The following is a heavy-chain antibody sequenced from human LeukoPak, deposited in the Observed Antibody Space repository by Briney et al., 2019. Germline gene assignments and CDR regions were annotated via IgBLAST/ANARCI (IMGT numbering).Heavy chain of an antibody. V-gene: IGHV4-4*07. CDR2: IYTSGST. J-gene: IGHJ4*02. Sequence: SETLSLTCTVSGGSISSYYWSWIRQPAGKGLEWIGRIYTSGSTNYNPSLKSRVTMSVDMSKNQFSLKLSSVTAADTAVYYCARERVVGSSGYYYFDYWGQGTLVTVSS. CDR3: ARERVVGSSGYYYFDY. CDR1: GGSISSYY. D-gene: IGHD3-22*01.